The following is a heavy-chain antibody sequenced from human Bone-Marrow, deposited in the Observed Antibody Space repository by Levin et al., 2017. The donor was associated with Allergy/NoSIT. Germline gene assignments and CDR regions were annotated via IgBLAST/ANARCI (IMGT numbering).Heavy chain of an antibody. V-gene: IGHV1-69*06. CDR2: IIPIFGTA. CDR1: GGTFSSYA. D-gene: IGHD2-2*01. CDR3: ARGRGLGYCSSTSCSGHWFDP. J-gene: IGHJ5*02. Sequence: GGSLRLSCKASGGTFSSYAISWVRQAPGQGLEWMGGIIPIFGTANYAQKFQGRVTITADKSTSTAYMELSSLRSEDTAVYYCARGRGLGYCSSTSCSGHWFDPWGQGTLVTVSS.